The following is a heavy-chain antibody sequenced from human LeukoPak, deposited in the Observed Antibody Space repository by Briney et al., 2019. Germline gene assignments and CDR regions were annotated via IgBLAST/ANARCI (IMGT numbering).Heavy chain of an antibody. Sequence: ASVKVSCKASGYTFTGYYIHWVRQAPGQGLEWMGWVNPNSGGTNYAQNFQARVTMTSDTSISTAYMELTSLRSDDTAVYYCARDFNRGRKGGFDPWGQGTLVTVSS. CDR3: ARDFNRGRKGGFDP. J-gene: IGHJ5*02. CDR2: VNPNSGGT. V-gene: IGHV1-2*02. CDR1: GYTFTGYY.